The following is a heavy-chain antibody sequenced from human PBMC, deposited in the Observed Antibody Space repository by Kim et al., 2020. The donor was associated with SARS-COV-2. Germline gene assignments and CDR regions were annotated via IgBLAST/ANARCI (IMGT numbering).Heavy chain of an antibody. D-gene: IGHD1-26*01. J-gene: IGHJ4*02. Sequence: TNHNPSLKSRVTISVDTSKNQFSLKLSSVTAADTAVYYCARRRGSGSYGYWGKGTLVTVSS. V-gene: IGHV4-59*01. CDR3: ARRRGSGSYGY. CDR2: T.